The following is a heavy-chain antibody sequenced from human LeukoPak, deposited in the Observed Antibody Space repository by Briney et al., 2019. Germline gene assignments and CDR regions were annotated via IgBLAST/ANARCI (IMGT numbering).Heavy chain of an antibody. Sequence: ASVKVSCKASGYTFTGYYMHWVRQAPGQGLEWMGRINPNSGGTNYAQKFQGRVTMTRDTSISTAYMELSRLRSDDTAVYYCANIPKSDSSGYPPTLGAFGIWGQGTMVTVSS. CDR3: ANIPKSDSSGYPPTLGAFGI. CDR2: INPNSGGT. J-gene: IGHJ3*02. V-gene: IGHV1-2*06. CDR1: GYTFTGYY. D-gene: IGHD3-22*01.